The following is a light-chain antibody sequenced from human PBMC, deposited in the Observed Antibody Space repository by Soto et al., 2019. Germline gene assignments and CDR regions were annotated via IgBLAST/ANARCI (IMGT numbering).Light chain of an antibody. V-gene: IGKV3D-15*01. CDR1: QSVSSK. Sequence: ETVMTQSPATLSVSPGERATLSCWASQSVSSKLAWYQQKPGQAPRLLIYGASTRATGIPARFSGSGSGTEFTLTISSLQSEDFAVYYGQQYNNWPPITFGQGTRLENK. CDR3: QQYNNWPPIT. CDR2: GAS. J-gene: IGKJ5*01.